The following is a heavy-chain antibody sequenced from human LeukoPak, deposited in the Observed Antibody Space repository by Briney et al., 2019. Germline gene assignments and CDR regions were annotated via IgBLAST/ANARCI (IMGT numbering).Heavy chain of an antibody. V-gene: IGHV3-9*01. Sequence: PGRSLRLSCAASGFRFDDYVMHWVRQVPGKGLEWVSSISWEIGRRDYAASVKGRFTISRDNTKNSLDLQMNSLSPEDTAFYYCAKGVDNTGRLRWFDSWGQGTLVTVSS. J-gene: IGHJ5*01. CDR1: GFRFDDYV. D-gene: IGHD1-1*01. CDR3: AKGVDNTGRLRWFDS. CDR2: ISWEIGRR.